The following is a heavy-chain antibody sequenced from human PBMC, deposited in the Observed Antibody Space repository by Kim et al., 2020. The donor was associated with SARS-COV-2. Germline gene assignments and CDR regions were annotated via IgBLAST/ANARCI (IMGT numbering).Heavy chain of an antibody. Sequence: GGSLRLSCAASGFTFSDYYMTWIRQAPGKGLEWISFISSGGTYTHYADSVKGRFTISRDNAKNTVFLQMISLRDGDTAVYFCVRGRNYYESSGFCPDMWGQGTKVTVSS. CDR1: GFTFSDYY. CDR3: VRGRNYYESSGFCPDM. CDR2: ISSGGTYT. J-gene: IGHJ3*02. D-gene: IGHD3-22*01. V-gene: IGHV3-11*06.